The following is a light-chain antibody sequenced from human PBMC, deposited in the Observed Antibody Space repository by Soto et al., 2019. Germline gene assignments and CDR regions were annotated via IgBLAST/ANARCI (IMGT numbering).Light chain of an antibody. CDR1: QDISVY. J-gene: IGKJ5*01. Sequence: DIQMTQSPSSLSASVGDRVTITCRASQDISVYLAWYQQKPGKVPKLLIYSASTLQSGVPSRFSGSGSGTDFXXTISSLQPEDVATYYCQKFNTAPLTFGQGTRLEIK. V-gene: IGKV1-27*01. CDR2: SAS. CDR3: QKFNTAPLT.